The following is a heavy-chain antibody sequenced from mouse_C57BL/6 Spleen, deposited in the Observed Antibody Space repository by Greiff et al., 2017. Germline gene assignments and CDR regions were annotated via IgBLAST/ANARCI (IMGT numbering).Heavy chain of an antibody. J-gene: IGHJ4*01. CDR3: ARADSNYDAMDY. V-gene: IGHV5-4*03. D-gene: IGHD2-5*01. CDR1: GFTFSSYA. CDR2: ISDGGSYT. Sequence: EVKLVESGGGLVKPGGSLKLSCAASGFTFSSYAMSWVRQTPEKRLEWVATISDGGSYTYYPDNVKGRFTISRDNAKNNLYLQMSHLKSEDTAMYYCARADSNYDAMDYWGQGTSVTVSS.